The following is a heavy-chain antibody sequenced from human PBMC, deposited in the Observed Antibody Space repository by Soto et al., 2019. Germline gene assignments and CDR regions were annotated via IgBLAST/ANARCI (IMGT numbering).Heavy chain of an antibody. Sequence: EMQLLESGGGLVQPGGSLRLSCAASGFTFSSYAMSWVRQAPGKGLEWVSAISGSGGSTYYADSVKGRFTISRDNSKNTLYLQMNSLRAEDTAVYYCATSGYSYGAYWYFDLWGRGTLVTVSS. CDR2: ISGSGGST. CDR3: ATSGYSYGAYWYFDL. V-gene: IGHV3-23*01. D-gene: IGHD5-18*01. J-gene: IGHJ2*01. CDR1: GFTFSSYA.